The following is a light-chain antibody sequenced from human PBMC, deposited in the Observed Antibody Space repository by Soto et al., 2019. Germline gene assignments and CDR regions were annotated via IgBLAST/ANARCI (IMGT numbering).Light chain of an antibody. CDR3: LQYDNHSWT. CDR1: QTISSW. J-gene: IGKJ1*01. V-gene: IGKV1-5*03. Sequence: DIQMTQSPSTLSGSVGDRVTITCRASQTISSWLAWYQQKPGKAPKLLIYKASTLKSGVPSRFSGSGSGTEFTLTISSLQPDDVATYYCLQYDNHSWTFGQGTKVEIK. CDR2: KAS.